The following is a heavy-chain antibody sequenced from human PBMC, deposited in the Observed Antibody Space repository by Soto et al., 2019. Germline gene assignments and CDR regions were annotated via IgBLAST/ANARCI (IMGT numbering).Heavy chain of an antibody. CDR2: FSGSGGST. CDR1: GFTFSSYA. Sequence: GGSLRLSCAASGFTFSSYAMSWVRQAPGKGLEWVSTFSGSGGSTYYADSVKGRFTISRDSSKNTLYLQMNSLRADDTAVYYCAKDRSRDAYNWYFDYWGQGTLVTVSS. J-gene: IGHJ4*02. D-gene: IGHD1-1*01. CDR3: AKDRSRDAYNWYFDY. V-gene: IGHV3-23*01.